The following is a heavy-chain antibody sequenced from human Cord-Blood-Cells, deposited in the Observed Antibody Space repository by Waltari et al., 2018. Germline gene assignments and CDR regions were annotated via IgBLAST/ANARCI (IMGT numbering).Heavy chain of an antibody. CDR1: GFTFSSYW. Sequence: EVQLVESGGGLVQPGGSLRLSCAASGFTFSSYWMSWVRQAPGKGLEWVANIKQEGSEKYYVDSVKGKFTISRDNAKNSLYLQMNSLRAEDTAVYYCAKVGATRGFDYWGQGTLVTVSS. J-gene: IGHJ4*02. CDR3: AKVGATRGFDY. CDR2: IKQEGSEK. V-gene: IGHV3-7*01. D-gene: IGHD1-26*01.